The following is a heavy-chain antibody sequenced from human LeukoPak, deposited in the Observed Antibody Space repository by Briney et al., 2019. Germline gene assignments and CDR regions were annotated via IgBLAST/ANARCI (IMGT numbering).Heavy chain of an antibody. Sequence: GASVKVSCKASGYTFTSYGISWVRQAPGQGLEWMGWISAYNGNTNYAQKLQGRVTMTTDTSTSTAYMELRSLRSDDTAVYYCARTSRYCSGGSCFGYWGQGTLSPSPQ. CDR2: ISAYNGNT. V-gene: IGHV1-18*01. CDR1: GYTFTSYG. CDR3: ARTSRYCSGGSCFGY. J-gene: IGHJ4*02. D-gene: IGHD2-15*01.